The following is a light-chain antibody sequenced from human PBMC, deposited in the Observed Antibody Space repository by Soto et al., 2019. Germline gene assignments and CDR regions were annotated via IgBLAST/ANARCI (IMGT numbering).Light chain of an antibody. J-gene: IGLJ1*01. CDR1: ISDVGAYNF. V-gene: IGLV2-14*01. Sequence: QCLLTQPASVSGSRGQSITISCTGTISDVGAYNFVSWYQHHPGRAPKLIIYEVTMRPSGVSNRFSGSKSGNTASLTISGLQAEDEADYYCRSYTTSAPYVFGSGTKVTVL. CDR2: EVT. CDR3: RSYTTSAPYV.